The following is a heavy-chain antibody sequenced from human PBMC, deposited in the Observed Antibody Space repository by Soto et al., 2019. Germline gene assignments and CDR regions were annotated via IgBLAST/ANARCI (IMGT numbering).Heavy chain of an antibody. D-gene: IGHD2-15*01. Sequence: SETLSLTCAVSGGSISSGGYSWSWIRQPPGKGLEWIGYIYHSGSTYYNPSLKSRVTISVNRSKNQFSLKLSSVTAADTAVYYCARGTSGGSLYYYYYYMDVWGKGTTVTVSS. CDR3: ARGTSGGSLYYYYYYMDV. J-gene: IGHJ6*03. V-gene: IGHV4-30-2*01. CDR1: GGSISSGGYS. CDR2: IYHSGST.